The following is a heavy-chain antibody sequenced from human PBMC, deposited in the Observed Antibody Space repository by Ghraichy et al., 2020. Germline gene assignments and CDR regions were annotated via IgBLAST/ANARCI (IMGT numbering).Heavy chain of an antibody. CDR3: ARQGYCSSTSCSGYYYGVDV. V-gene: IGHV3-11*01. CDR1: GFTFSDYY. Sequence: GGSLRLSCAASGFTFSDYYMSWIRQAPGKGLEWVSYISSSGSTIYYADSVKGRFTISRDNAKNSLYLQMNSLRAEDTAVYYCARQGYCSSTSCSGYYYGVDVWGQGTTVTVSS. CDR2: ISSSGSTI. D-gene: IGHD2-2*01. J-gene: IGHJ6*02.